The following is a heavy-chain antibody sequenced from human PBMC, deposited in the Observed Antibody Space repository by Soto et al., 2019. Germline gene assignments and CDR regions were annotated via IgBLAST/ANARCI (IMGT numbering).Heavy chain of an antibody. CDR1: GGSISSSNW. CDR2: IYHSGST. V-gene: IGHV4-4*02. CDR3: ARAQPVITMTDGSPPPFDY. J-gene: IGHJ4*02. D-gene: IGHD3-22*01. Sequence: SETLSLTCAVSGGSISSSNWWSWVRQPPGKGLEWIGEIYHSGSTNYNPSLKSRVTISVDKSKNQFSLKLSSVTAADTAVYYCARAQPVITMTDGSPPPFDYWGQGTLVTVSS.